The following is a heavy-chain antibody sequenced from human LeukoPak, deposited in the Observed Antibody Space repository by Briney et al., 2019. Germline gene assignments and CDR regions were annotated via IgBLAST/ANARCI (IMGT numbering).Heavy chain of an antibody. CDR3: AKPGYTYAIDY. J-gene: IGHJ4*02. CDR1: GFTLSSYW. Sequence: GGSLRLSCAASGFTLSSYWMHGLRQAPGEGLVWVSRMNTDGRSTNYAGSVKGRFTISRDNDKNTLYLQMNSLRAEDTDVYYCAKPGYTYAIDYWGQGPLVTVSS. CDR2: MNTDGRST. V-gene: IGHV3-74*01. D-gene: IGHD5-18*01.